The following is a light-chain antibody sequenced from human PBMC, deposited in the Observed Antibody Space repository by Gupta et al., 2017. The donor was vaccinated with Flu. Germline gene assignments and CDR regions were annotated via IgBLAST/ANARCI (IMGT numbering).Light chain of an antibody. V-gene: IGKV1-9*01. CDR1: QGISTY. CDR2: AAS. Sequence: DIQLTQSPSFLSASVGDRVTITCRASQGISTYLAWYQQKPGKAPKLLIYAASTLQTGVPSRFSGSGSGTEFTLTISSLQPEDFATYSCQQVYSYLVTFGGGTKVEIK. CDR3: QQVYSYLVT. J-gene: IGKJ4*01.